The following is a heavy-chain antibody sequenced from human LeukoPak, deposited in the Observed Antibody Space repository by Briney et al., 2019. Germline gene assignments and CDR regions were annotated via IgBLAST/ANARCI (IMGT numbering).Heavy chain of an antibody. V-gene: IGHV4-59*01. J-gene: IGHJ4*02. CDR2: IYDYGTT. Sequence: SETLSLTCNVSGGSIINYYWTWVRQPPGKGLEWIGYIYDYGTTNYNPSLKSRVTISVDTSKNQFSLSLTSVTAADTAVYYCARGIRYGNDFWGQGTLVTVSS. CDR3: ARGIRYGNDF. D-gene: IGHD6-13*01. CDR1: GGSIINYY.